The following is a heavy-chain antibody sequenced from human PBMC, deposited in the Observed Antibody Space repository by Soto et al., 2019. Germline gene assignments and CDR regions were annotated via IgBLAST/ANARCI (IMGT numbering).Heavy chain of an antibody. CDR1: GFTFSSYA. CDR3: ARIAAAFWAFDI. Sequence: PGGSLRLSCAASGFTFSSYAMSWVRQAPGNGLEWVSAISGSGGSTYYADSVKGRFTISRDNSKNTLYLQMNSLRAEDTAVYYCARIAAAFWAFDIWGQGTMVTVSS. J-gene: IGHJ3*02. D-gene: IGHD6-13*01. CDR2: ISGSGGST. V-gene: IGHV3-23*01.